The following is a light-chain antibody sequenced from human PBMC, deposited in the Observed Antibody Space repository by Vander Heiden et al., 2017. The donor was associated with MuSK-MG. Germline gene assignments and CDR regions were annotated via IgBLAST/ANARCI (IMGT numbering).Light chain of an antibody. Sequence: DIQMTQSPSSLSASVGDKVTLTCRTSQTINNYLNWYQQKPGKAPKLLIYDVSSLQSGVPSRFSGSGSGTDFTLTISRLQPEDFATYYCQQSDNTLFTFGHGTKVDIK. CDR1: QTINNY. J-gene: IGKJ3*01. CDR2: DVS. CDR3: QQSDNTLFT. V-gene: IGKV1-39*01.